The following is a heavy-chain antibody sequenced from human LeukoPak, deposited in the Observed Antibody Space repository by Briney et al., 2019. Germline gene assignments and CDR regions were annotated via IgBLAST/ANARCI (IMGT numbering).Heavy chain of an antibody. V-gene: IGHV3-30*02. Sequence: GGSLRLSCAASGFTFSSYGMHWVRQAPGKGLEWVAIIRNDGNKKYYGDSVKGRFTISRDNSKNTMYLQMNGLRAEDAAVYYCAQLAHWGQGTLVTVSS. CDR1: GFTFSSYG. CDR2: IRNDGNKK. CDR3: AQLAH. J-gene: IGHJ4*02.